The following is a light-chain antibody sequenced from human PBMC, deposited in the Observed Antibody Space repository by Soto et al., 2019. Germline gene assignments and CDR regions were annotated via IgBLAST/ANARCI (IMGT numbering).Light chain of an antibody. CDR1: QRVSSNY. J-gene: IGKJ5*01. CDR3: QQYGSSPST. Sequence: EIVLTQSPGTLSLSPGDRATLSCRASQRVSSNYLAWYQQRPGQAPRLLIYGASSRATGIPDRFSGSGSGTDFTLTINRLEPEDFAVYYCQQYGSSPSTFGQGTRLEIK. V-gene: IGKV3-20*01. CDR2: GAS.